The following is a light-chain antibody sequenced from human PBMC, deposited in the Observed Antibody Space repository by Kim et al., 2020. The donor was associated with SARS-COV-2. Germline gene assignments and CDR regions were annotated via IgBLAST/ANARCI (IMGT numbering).Light chain of an antibody. J-gene: IGLJ3*02. CDR1: ALPKQY. CDR3: QSADSSDTFWV. CDR2: EDT. V-gene: IGLV3-25*03. Sequence: PGQTVRLSCSGDALPKQYAYWFQQKAGQAPVVVIYEDTERPSGIPERFSGSTSGTTVTLTIRGVQAEDEADYYCQSADSSDTFWVFGGGTQLTVL.